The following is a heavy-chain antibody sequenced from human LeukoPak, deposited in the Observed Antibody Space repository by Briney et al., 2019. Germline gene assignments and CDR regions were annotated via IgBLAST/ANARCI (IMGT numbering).Heavy chain of an antibody. CDR3: ASENWGSYGMDV. CDR1: GGSISSGGYY. CDR2: IYYSGST. D-gene: IGHD7-27*01. V-gene: IGHV4-31*03. Sequence: PSETLSLTCTVSGGSISSGGYYWSWIRQHPGKGLEWIGYIYYSGSTYYNPSLKSRVTISVDTSKNQFSLKLSSVTAADTAVYYCASENWGSYGMDVWGQGTTVTVSS. J-gene: IGHJ6*02.